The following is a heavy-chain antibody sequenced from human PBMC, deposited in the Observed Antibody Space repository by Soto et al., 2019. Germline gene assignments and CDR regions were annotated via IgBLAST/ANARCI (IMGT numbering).Heavy chain of an antibody. J-gene: IGHJ4*02. V-gene: IGHV3-21*01. CDR1: GFTFSSYS. CDR3: ASRIAAAGKTDY. D-gene: IGHD6-13*01. Sequence: PGGSLRLSCAASGFTFSSYSMKWVRQAPGKGLEWVSSISSSSSYIYYADSVKGRFTISRDNAKNSLYLQMNSLRAEDTAVYYCASRIAAAGKTDYRGQGTLVTVS. CDR2: ISSSSSYI.